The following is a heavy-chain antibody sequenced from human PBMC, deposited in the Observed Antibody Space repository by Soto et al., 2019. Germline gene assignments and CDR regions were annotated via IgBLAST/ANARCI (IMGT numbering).Heavy chain of an antibody. CDR1: GFTFSTYS. CDR2: ISSRSSTT. J-gene: IGHJ3*02. CDR3: ARDPTDDIVIMLYAMNDAFDI. V-gene: IGHV3-48*01. D-gene: IGHD2-8*01. Sequence: GGSLRLSCVASGFTFSTYSMNWVRQTPGKGLEWLSYISSRSSTTYYADSVKGRFTISRDDAKNTLYLQMDSVGVEDTGVYYCARDPTDDIVIMLYAMNDAFDIWGQGTVVTV.